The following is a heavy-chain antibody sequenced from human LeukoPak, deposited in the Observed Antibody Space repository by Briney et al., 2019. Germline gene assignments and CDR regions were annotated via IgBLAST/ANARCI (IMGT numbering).Heavy chain of an antibody. V-gene: IGHV4-38-2*02. CDR2: INHSGST. CDR1: GYSINNNYY. CDR3: ARGRVLLAAPIAAKFGY. Sequence: SETLSLTCTVSGYSINNNYYWDWVRQPPGKGLEWIGEINHSGSTNYNPALKSRVTISVDTSKNQFSLKLSSVTAADTAVYYCARGRVLLAAPIAAKFGYWGQGTLVTVSS. D-gene: IGHD6-6*01. J-gene: IGHJ4*02.